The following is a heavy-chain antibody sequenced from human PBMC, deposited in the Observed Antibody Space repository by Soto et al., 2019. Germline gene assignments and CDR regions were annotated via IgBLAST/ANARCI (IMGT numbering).Heavy chain of an antibody. Sequence: QVQLVESGGGVVQPGRSPRLSCAASGFTFSSYGMHWVRQAPGKGLEWVAVIWYDGSNKYYADSVKGRFTISRDNSKNTLYLQMNSLRAEDTAVYYCARDLLGYCSGGSYARCSYYYYGMDVWGQGTTVTVSS. CDR1: GFTFSSYG. J-gene: IGHJ6*02. CDR3: ARDLLGYCSGGSYARCSYYYYGMDV. CDR2: IWYDGSNK. V-gene: IGHV3-33*01. D-gene: IGHD2-15*01.